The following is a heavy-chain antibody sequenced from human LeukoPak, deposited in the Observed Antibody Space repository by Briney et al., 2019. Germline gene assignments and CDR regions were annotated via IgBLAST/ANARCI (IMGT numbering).Heavy chain of an antibody. CDR2: ISWNSGSI. V-gene: IGHV3-9*01. CDR1: GFTFDDYA. J-gene: IGHJ4*02. D-gene: IGHD6-13*01. CDR3: ARGAASGTSRFDY. Sequence: GGSLRLSCAASGFTFDDYAMHWVRQAPGKGLEWVSGISWNSGSIGYADSVKGRFTISRDNAKNSLYLQMNSLRAEDTALYYCARGAASGTSRFDYWGQGTLVTVSS.